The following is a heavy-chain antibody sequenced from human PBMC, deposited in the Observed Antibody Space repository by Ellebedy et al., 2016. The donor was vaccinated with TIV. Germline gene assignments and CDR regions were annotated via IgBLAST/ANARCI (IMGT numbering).Heavy chain of an antibody. V-gene: IGHV3-30*04. CDR2: ISYDGSNK. Sequence: GGSLRLSXAASGFTFSSYAMHWVRQAPGKGLEWVAVISYDGSNKYYADSVKGRFTISRDNSKNTLYLQMNSLRAEDTAVYYCARDQRDNWGQGTLVTVSS. CDR3: ARDQRDN. CDR1: GFTFSSYA. J-gene: IGHJ4*02.